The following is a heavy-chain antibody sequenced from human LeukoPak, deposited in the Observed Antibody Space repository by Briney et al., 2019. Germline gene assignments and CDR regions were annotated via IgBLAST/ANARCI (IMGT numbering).Heavy chain of an antibody. Sequence: PGGSLRLSRAASGFTFSSYEMNWVRQAPGKGLEWVSYIGSSGSTIYYADSVKGRFTVSRDNAKNSLYLQMNSLRAEDTAVYYCATLPPVYSSGWSHYYYYYYGMDVWGQGTTVTVSS. CDR1: GFTFSSYE. CDR2: IGSSGSTI. V-gene: IGHV3-48*03. CDR3: ATLPPVYSSGWSHYYYYYYGMDV. D-gene: IGHD6-19*01. J-gene: IGHJ6*02.